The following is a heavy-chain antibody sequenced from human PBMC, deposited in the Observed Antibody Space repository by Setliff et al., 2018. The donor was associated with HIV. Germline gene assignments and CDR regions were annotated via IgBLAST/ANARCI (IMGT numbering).Heavy chain of an antibody. CDR1: GGSISSCSYY. V-gene: IGHV4-61*09. CDR2: IYTSGST. Sequence: PSETLSLTCTVSGGSISSCSYYWSWIRQPAGKGLEWIGHIYTSGSTNYNPSLKSRVTISVDTSKNQFSLKLSSVTAADTAVYYCARVGYGDYGDAFDIWGQGTMVTVSS. J-gene: IGHJ3*02. D-gene: IGHD4-17*01. CDR3: ARVGYGDYGDAFDI.